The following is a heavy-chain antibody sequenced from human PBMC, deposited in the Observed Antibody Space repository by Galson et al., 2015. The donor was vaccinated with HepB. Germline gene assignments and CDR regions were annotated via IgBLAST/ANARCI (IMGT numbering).Heavy chain of an antibody. V-gene: IGHV4-31*03. CDR1: GGSISSGGYY. CDR3: ARGSQWLQKDPDY. Sequence: TLSLTCPVSGGSISSGGYYWSWIRQHPGKGLEWIGYIYYSGSTYYNPSLKSRVTISVDTSKNQFSLKLSSVTAADTAVYYCARGSQWLQKDPDYWGQGTLVTVSS. D-gene: IGHD6-19*01. CDR2: IYYSGST. J-gene: IGHJ4*02.